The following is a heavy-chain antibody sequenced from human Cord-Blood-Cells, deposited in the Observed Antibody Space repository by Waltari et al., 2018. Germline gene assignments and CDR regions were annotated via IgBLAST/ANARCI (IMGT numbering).Heavy chain of an antibody. V-gene: IGHV1-46*01. Sequence: VQLVQSGAEVKKPGASVKVSCKASGYTFTSSYMHWVRQAPGQGLEWLGIINPSGGSTSYAQKFQGRVTMTRDTSTSTVYMELSSLRSEDTAVYYCARVGEGSWFDPWGQGTLVTVSS. CDR3: ARVGEGSWFDP. CDR2: INPSGGST. D-gene: IGHD3-10*01. J-gene: IGHJ5*02. CDR1: GYTFTSSY.